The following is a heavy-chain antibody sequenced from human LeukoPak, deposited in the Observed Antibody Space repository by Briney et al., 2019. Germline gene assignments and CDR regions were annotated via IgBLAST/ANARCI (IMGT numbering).Heavy chain of an antibody. CDR3: ARGITYYYDSSGYYYGLMAFDI. CDR2: MNPNSGNT. Sequence: GASVKVSCKASGYTFTSYDINWVRQATGQGLEWMGWMNPNSGNTGYAQKFQGRVTMTRNTSISTAYMELSSLRSEDTAVYYCARGITYYYDSSGYYYGLMAFDIWGQGTMVTVSS. V-gene: IGHV1-8*01. J-gene: IGHJ3*02. CDR1: GYTFTSYD. D-gene: IGHD3-22*01.